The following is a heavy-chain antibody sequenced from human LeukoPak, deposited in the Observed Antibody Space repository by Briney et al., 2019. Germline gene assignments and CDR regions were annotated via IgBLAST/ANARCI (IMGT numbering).Heavy chain of an antibody. D-gene: IGHD3-10*01. CDR1: GFTFSSYG. V-gene: IGHV3-30*02. J-gene: IGHJ3*02. Sequence: GGSLRLSCAASGFTFSSYGMHWVRQAPGKGLEWVAFIRYDGSNKYYADSVKGRFTISRDNSKNTLYLQMNSLRAEDTAVYYCAKDRRGGYYGSGSPTGGAFDIWGQGTMVTVSS. CDR2: IRYDGSNK. CDR3: AKDRRGGYYGSGSPTGGAFDI.